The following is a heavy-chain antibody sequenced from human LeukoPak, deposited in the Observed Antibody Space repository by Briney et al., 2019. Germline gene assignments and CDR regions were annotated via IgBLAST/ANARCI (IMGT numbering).Heavy chain of an antibody. CDR3: AKDRLFGSGLNGPHYYYGMDV. CDR2: ILYDGNNK. D-gene: IGHD1-26*01. J-gene: IGHJ6*02. CDR1: GFTFNNYG. Sequence: GGSLRLSCAASGFTFNNYGMHWVRQAPGKGLEWVAVILYDGNNKHYAESVKGRFTISRDNSNNMLYLQMNSLRPEDTAVYYCAKDRLFGSGLNGPHYYYGMDVWGQGTTVTVSS. V-gene: IGHV3-30*18.